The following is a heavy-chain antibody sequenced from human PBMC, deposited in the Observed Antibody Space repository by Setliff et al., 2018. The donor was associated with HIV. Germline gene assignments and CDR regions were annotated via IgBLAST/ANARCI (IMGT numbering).Heavy chain of an antibody. CDR1: GYRFSSYG. Sequence: GASVKVSCKASGYRFSSYGISWVRQAPGQGLEWMGIINPSGGSTSYAQKFQGRITMTSDTSTSTVFMELNSLRPEDTAVYYCARGTDGDYHYYMAVWGKGTTVTVSS. J-gene: IGHJ6*03. CDR3: ARGTDGDYHYYMAV. V-gene: IGHV1-46*01. D-gene: IGHD3-10*01. CDR2: INPSGGST.